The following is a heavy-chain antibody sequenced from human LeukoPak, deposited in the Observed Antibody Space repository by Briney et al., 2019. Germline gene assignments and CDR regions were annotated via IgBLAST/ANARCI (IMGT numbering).Heavy chain of an antibody. V-gene: IGHV3-11*01. CDR2: ISRSGSTK. J-gene: IGHJ3*02. D-gene: IGHD3-22*01. CDR3: ARDSGLYYDSSGYYSDAFDI. CDR1: GFTFSDYN. Sequence: GGSLRLSCAASGFTFSDYNMRWIRQAPGKGLEWVSSISRSGSTKYYADSVKGRFTISRDNAKNSLFLQMNSLRAEDTAVYYCARDSGLYYDSSGYYSDAFDIWGQGTMVTVSS.